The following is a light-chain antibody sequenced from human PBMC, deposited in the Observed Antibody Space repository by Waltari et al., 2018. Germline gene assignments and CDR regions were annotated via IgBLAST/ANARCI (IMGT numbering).Light chain of an antibody. Sequence: EIVMTQSPVTLSVSPGEIATLSCRASQSVSINLAWYQQKPGQAPRLLIYAASTRATDVPARFSGSGSGTEFTLTISSLQSEDFAVYYCQHYNNWPPGTTFGQGTKLEIK. V-gene: IGKV3-15*01. CDR1: QSVSIN. CDR2: AAS. J-gene: IGKJ1*01. CDR3: QHYNNWPPGTT.